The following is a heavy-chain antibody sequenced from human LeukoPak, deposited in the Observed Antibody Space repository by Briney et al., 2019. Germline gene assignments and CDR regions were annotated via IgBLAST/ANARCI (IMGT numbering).Heavy chain of an antibody. CDR1: GGTFSSYA. D-gene: IGHD3-10*01. Sequence: ASVKVSCKASGGTFSSYAISWVRQAPGQGLEWMGRIIPILGIANYAQKFQGRVTITADKSTSTAYMELSSLRSEDTAVCYCARSRFGDYGMDVWGQGTTVTVSS. J-gene: IGHJ6*02. CDR2: IIPILGIA. V-gene: IGHV1-69*04. CDR3: ARSRFGDYGMDV.